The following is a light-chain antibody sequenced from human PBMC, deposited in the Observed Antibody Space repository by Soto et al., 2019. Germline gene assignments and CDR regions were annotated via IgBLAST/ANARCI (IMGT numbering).Light chain of an antibody. CDR3: QQRSNWPPLFT. CDR1: QSVSSY. Sequence: PGERATLSCRASQSVSSYLAWYQQKPGQAPRPLIYDASNRATGIPARFSGSGSGTDFTLTISSLEPEDFAVYYCQQRSNWPPLFTFGPGTKVDIK. CDR2: DAS. J-gene: IGKJ3*01. V-gene: IGKV3-11*01.